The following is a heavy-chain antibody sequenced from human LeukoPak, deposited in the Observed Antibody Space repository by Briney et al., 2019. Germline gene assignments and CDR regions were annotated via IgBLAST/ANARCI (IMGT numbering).Heavy chain of an antibody. J-gene: IGHJ4*02. CDR1: GFTVSSNY. V-gene: IGHV3-53*01. CDR3: ARAKGYGDHDLGY. D-gene: IGHD4-17*01. CDR2: IYSGGST. Sequence: PGGSLRLSCAASGFTVSSNYMSWVRQAPGKGLEWGSVIYSGGSTYYADSVKGRFTISRDNSKNTLYLQMNSLRAEDTAVYYCARAKGYGDHDLGYWGQGTLVTVSS.